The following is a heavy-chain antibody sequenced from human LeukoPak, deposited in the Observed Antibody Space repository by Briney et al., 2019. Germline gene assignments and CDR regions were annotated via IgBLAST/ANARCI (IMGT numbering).Heavy chain of an antibody. J-gene: IGHJ6*03. D-gene: IGHD6-19*01. V-gene: IGHV5-51*01. Sequence: GESLKISCKTSGYRFPNYLIGGVRQMPGKGLEWMGIIYPGDSDTRYRPFFEGQVTISADKSISTAYLQWSSLKASDTAMYYCARHVEELRRGHIAVAGLETYFYYYMDVWGKGTTVTVSS. CDR3: ARHVEELRRGHIAVAGLETYFYYYMDV. CDR2: IYPGDSDT. CDR1: GYRFPNYL.